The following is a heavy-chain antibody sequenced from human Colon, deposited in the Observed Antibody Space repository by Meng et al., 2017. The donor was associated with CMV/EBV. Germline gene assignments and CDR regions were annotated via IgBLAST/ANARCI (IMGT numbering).Heavy chain of an antibody. J-gene: IGHJ6*02. CDR1: GFTFTNYA. D-gene: IGHD3-3*01. V-gene: IGHV3-23*01. CDR3: TTDPQGRSAGVVYYNFFGLDV. CDR2: INAGSEGT. Sequence: GESLKISCAASGFTFTNYAMNWVRQTPGKGLEWVSAINAGSEGTFYADSVKGRFAISRDNSKSTVYLQINSLRAEDTAVYYCTTDPQGRSAGVVYYNFFGLDVWGQGTTVTVSS.